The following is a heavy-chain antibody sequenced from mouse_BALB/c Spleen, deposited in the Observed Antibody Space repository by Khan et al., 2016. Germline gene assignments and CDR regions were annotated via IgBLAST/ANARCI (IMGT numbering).Heavy chain of an antibody. CDR1: GYTFTNYG. V-gene: IGHV9-3-1*01. CDR3: AIKKYDYGEGWFAY. Sequence: QFQLVQSGPELKKPGETVKISCKASGYTFTNYGMNWVKQAPGTGLKWMGWINTYTGEPTYADDFTGRFAFSLETSASTAYLQINNLTPADTATLFCAIKKYDYGEGWFAYWGEGTLVPVSA. J-gene: IGHJ3*01. CDR2: INTYTGEP. D-gene: IGHD2-4*01.